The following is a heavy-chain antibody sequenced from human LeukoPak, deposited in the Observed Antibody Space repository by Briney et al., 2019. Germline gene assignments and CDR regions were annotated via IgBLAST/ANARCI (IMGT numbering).Heavy chain of an antibody. J-gene: IGHJ5*02. CDR3: ARDSHIVLVPGTWFDP. CDR2: IYYSGST. V-gene: IGHV4-59*01. Sequence: SETLSLTCTVSAGSISSYYWSWIRQPPGEGLEWIGYIYYSGSTNYNPSLKSRVTMSVDTSKNQFSLKLSSVTAADTAVYYCARDSHIVLVPGTWFDPWGQGTLVTVSS. D-gene: IGHD2-2*01. CDR1: AGSISSYY.